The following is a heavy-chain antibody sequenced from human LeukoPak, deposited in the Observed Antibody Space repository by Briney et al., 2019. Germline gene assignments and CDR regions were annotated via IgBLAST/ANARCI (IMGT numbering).Heavy chain of an antibody. V-gene: IGHV3-23*01. J-gene: IGHJ4*02. CDR3: AKGFYCSSSTCLDY. D-gene: IGHD2-2*01. CDR1: GFSFSNYA. CDR2: FSVSDART. Sequence: HTGGSLRLSCAASGFSFSNYAMSWVRQAPGKGLEWVSGFSVSDARTYYADSVKGRFTISRDNSKNTLYLQMNSLRAEDTAVYYCAKGFYCSSSTCLDYWGQGTLVTVSS.